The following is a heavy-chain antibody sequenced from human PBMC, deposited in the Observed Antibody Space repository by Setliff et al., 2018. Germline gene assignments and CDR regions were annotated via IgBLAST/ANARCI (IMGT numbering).Heavy chain of an antibody. V-gene: IGHV3-23*01. J-gene: IGHJ4*02. D-gene: IGHD2-15*01. Sequence: GGSLRLSCAASRFTFSNYAMSWVRQAPGKGLEWVSAISASGRTTYSADSVKGRFTISRDNSKNTLSLQMNSLRAEDTAVYYCAKRGPYCSGGTYHYYFDYWGQGTLVTVSS. CDR3: AKRGPYCSGGTYHYYFDY. CDR2: ISASGRTT. CDR1: RFTFSNYA.